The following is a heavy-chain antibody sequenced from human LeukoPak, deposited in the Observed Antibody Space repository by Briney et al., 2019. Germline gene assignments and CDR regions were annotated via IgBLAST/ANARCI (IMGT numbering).Heavy chain of an antibody. CDR2: ISISGGRT. Sequence: GGSLRLSCAVSVFTFSSHSMSWVRQAPWKGLEWITAISISGGRTYYADSVKGRFSISRDNSKNTVYLQMNRLRGDDTAVYYCANEIRPNDYWGQGTLVTVSS. CDR3: ANEIRPNDY. CDR1: VFTFSSHS. V-gene: IGHV3-23*01. D-gene: IGHD4-17*01. J-gene: IGHJ4*02.